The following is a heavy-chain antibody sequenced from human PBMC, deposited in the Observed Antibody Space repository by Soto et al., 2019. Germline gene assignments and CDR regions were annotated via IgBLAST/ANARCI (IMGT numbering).Heavy chain of an antibody. V-gene: IGHV3-30*04. CDR3: ARAPEDSTETLDS. CDR2: ISYSGINE. Sequence: QQHLVEYGGGVVQLGRSLRLSCAASGFSFNNYALHWVRQAPGKGLEWVAVISYSGINENYADSVKGRFTISRDISKNTLYLQMNSLRTEDTAVYYCARAPEDSTETLDSWGQGTLATVSS. CDR1: GFSFNNYA. J-gene: IGHJ4*02.